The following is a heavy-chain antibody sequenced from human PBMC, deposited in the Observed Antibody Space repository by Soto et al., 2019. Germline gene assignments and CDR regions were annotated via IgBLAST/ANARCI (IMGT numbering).Heavy chain of an antibody. CDR2: IDPSRGTT. Sequence: VQLVQSGAEVKKPGASVTVSCKASGYPFSSYHINWVRQAPGQGLEWMGIIDPSRGTTDYAQKYRGRITITRDTYTDTVYLEVSTVRSEDTALYYCARAWGYNWNQRRDAFDVWGQGTVVVVSS. CDR3: ARAWGYNWNQRRDAFDV. J-gene: IGHJ3*01. V-gene: IGHV1-46*01. CDR1: GYPFSSYH. D-gene: IGHD1-20*01.